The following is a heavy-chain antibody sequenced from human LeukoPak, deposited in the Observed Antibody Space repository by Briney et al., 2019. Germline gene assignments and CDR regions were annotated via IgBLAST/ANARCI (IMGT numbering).Heavy chain of an antibody. CDR2: ISGSGDST. Sequence: GGSLRLSCTVSGFTVSSNSMSWVRQAPGKGLEWVSAISGSGDSTYYADSVEGRFTISRDNSKNTLYLQMNSLRAEDTAVYYCAKDSGSGSYYTRWGQGTLVTVSS. V-gene: IGHV3-23*01. CDR3: AKDSGSGSYYTR. D-gene: IGHD3-10*01. CDR1: GFTVSSNS. J-gene: IGHJ4*02.